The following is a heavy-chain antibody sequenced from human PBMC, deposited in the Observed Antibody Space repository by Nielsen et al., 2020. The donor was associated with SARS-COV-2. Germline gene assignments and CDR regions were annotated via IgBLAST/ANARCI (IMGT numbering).Heavy chain of an antibody. J-gene: IGHJ6*02. Sequence: ASVKVSCKASGYTFTNNYMHWVRQAPGQGLEWMGLINPTNGGTTYAQKFLGKVTMTRDTSTSTVYMEVSSLRSEDSAVYYCATGRSDCVGGSCYSSVGFYYYNGMDVWGQGTTVTVSS. CDR1: GYTFTNNY. D-gene: IGHD2-15*01. CDR2: INPTNGGT. CDR3: ATGRSDCVGGSCYSSVGFYYYNGMDV. V-gene: IGHV1-46*01.